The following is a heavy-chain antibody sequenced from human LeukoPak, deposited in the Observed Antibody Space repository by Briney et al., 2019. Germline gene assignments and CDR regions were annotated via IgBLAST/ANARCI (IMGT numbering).Heavy chain of an antibody. D-gene: IGHD5-12*01. Sequence: ASVKVSCKASGYTFTSYYMHWVRQAPGQGLEWMGWINPNSGGTNYAQKFQGWVTMTRDTSISTAYMELSRLRSDDTAVYYCARGDVDTVATIGYYFDYWGQGTLVTVSS. V-gene: IGHV1-2*04. CDR1: GYTFTSYY. CDR2: INPNSGGT. J-gene: IGHJ4*02. CDR3: ARGDVDTVATIGYYFDY.